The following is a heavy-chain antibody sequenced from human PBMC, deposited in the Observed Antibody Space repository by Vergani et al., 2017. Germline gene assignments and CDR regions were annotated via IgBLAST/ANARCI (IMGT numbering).Heavy chain of an antibody. CDR1: GFTFSSYS. J-gene: IGHJ3*02. CDR3: AGYFVGDCSRTNCVESVDI. CDR2: ISSSSSYI. D-gene: IGHD2-2*01. Sequence: EVQLVESGGGLVKPGGSLRLSCAASGFTFSSYSMNWVRQAPGKGLEWVSSISSSSSYIYYADSMKGRFIISRDNAKNSLYLQMNSLRAEDTAVYYGAGYFVGDCSRTNCVESVDIWGEVTMVTGFS. V-gene: IGHV3-21*02.